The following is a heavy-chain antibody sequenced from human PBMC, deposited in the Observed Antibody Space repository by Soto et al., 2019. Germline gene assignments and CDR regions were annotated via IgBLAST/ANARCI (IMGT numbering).Heavy chain of an antibody. CDR3: ATRDSSRFY. Sequence: QVQLQESGPGLVKPSGTLSLTCAVSGVSISSHDWWTWVRQPPGKGLEWIGESHQSGNTNYNSSLEGRVAMSVDKSKNQFSLKLTSVTVADTAVYYCATRDSSRFYWGQGTVVSVSS. CDR1: GVSISSHDW. V-gene: IGHV4-4*02. J-gene: IGHJ4*02. D-gene: IGHD6-13*01. CDR2: SHQSGNT.